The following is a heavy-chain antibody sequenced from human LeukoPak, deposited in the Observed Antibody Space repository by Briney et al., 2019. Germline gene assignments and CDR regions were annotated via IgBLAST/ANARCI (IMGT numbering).Heavy chain of an antibody. CDR1: GGSVSSGSYY. J-gene: IGHJ4*02. CDR2: IYYSGST. V-gene: IGHV4-61*01. Sequence: SETLSLTCTVSGGSVSSGSYYWSCIRQPPGKGLEWIGYIYYSGSTNYNPSLKSRVTISVDTSKNQFSLKLSSVTAADTAVYYCARDGNDYYDSSGYLSFDYWGQGTLVTVSS. CDR3: ARDGNDYYDSSGYLSFDY. D-gene: IGHD3-22*01.